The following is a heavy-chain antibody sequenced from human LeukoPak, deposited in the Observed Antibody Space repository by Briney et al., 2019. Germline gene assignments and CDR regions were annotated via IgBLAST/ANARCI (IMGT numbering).Heavy chain of an antibody. J-gene: IGHJ6*03. CDR3: ARDSKTYLGYCTTTTCYKYYYMDV. V-gene: IGHV4-39*07. D-gene: IGHD2-2*02. CDR2: IYYSGST. CDR1: GGSISSSSYY. Sequence: SETLSLTCTVSGGSISSSSYYWGWIRQPPGKGLEWIGSIYYSGSTYYNPSLKSRVTISVDTSKNQFSLKLSSVTAADTAVYYCARDSKTYLGYCTTTTCYKYYYMDVWGKGTTVTVSS.